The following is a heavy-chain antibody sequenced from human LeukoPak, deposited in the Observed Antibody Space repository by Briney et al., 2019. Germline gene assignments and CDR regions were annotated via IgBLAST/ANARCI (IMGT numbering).Heavy chain of an antibody. D-gene: IGHD1-26*01. V-gene: IGHV4-4*07. CDR2: IYTSGST. J-gene: IGHJ4*02. CDR3: ARENSGSYREFDY. CDR1: GGSISSYY. Sequence: PSETLSLTCAVSGGSISSYYWSWIRQPAGKGLEWIGRIYTSGSTNYNASLKSRVSMSVDTSKNQFSLKLSSVTAADTAVFYCARENSGSYREFDYWGQGTLVTVSS.